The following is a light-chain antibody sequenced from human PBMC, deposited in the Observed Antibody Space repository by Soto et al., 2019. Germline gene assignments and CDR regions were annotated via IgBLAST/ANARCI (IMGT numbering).Light chain of an antibody. CDR3: QQYTDWPLT. Sequence: EVLMTQSPATLSVSPGERATLSCRASHSVSSNLAWYQQRPGQAPRLLIYGASSGATGIPARFSGSGSGTEFTLTISSLQSEDFAFYYCQQYTDWPLTFGGGTKVDIK. CDR1: HSVSSN. J-gene: IGKJ4*01. CDR2: GAS. V-gene: IGKV3-15*01.